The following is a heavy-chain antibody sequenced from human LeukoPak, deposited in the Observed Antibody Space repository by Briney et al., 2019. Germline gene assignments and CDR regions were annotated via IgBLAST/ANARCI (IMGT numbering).Heavy chain of an antibody. V-gene: IGHV3-7*04. CDR1: GFTFSSYW. J-gene: IGHJ3*02. Sequence: GRSLRLSCAASGFTFSSYWMSWVRQAPGKGLEWVANIKQDGSEKYYVDSVKGRFTISRDNAKNLLYLQMNSLRAEDTAVYYCAREDYIDAFDIWGQGTMVTVSS. CDR3: AREDYIDAFDI. CDR2: IKQDGSEK. D-gene: IGHD4-11*01.